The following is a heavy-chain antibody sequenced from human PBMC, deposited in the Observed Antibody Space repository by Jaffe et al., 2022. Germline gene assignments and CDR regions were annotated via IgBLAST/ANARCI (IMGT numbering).Heavy chain of an antibody. CDR1: GFTFSSYA. V-gene: IGHV3-23*01. D-gene: IGHD4-4*01. CDR3: ANQRAFVTTMDY. Sequence: EVQLLESGGGLVQPGGSLRLSCAASGFTFSSYAMSWVRQAPGKGLEWVSAISGSGGSTYYADSVKGRFTISRDNSKNTLYLQMNSLRAEDTAVYYCANQRAFVTTMDYWGQGTLVTVSS. CDR2: ISGSGGST. J-gene: IGHJ4*02.